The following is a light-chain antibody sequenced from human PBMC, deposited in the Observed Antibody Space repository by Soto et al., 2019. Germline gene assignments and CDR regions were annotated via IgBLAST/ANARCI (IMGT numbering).Light chain of an antibody. V-gene: IGKV1-27*01. Sequence: DIQMTQSPSFLSASLGDRVTITCRASQGISNYLAWYQQKPGRVPKLLIYAASTLQSGVPSRFSGSGSGTDFTLTISSLQPEDVASYYCQKYNSAPPVTFGPGTKVDVK. CDR3: QKYNSAPPVT. CDR1: QGISNY. CDR2: AAS. J-gene: IGKJ3*01.